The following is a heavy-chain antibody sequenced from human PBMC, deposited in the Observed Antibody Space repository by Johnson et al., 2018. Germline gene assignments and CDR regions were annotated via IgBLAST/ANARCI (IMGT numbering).Heavy chain of an antibody. CDR1: GGTFSSYA. V-gene: IGHV1-69*01. Sequence: QVQLVQSGAEVKKPGSSVKVSCKASGGTFSSYAISWVRKAPGQGLEWMGGIIPIFGTANYAQKFQGRVTITADESTSTAYMELSSLRSEDTAVYYCARGCSSTSCPKDYYYGMDVWGQGTTVTVSS. CDR2: IIPIFGTA. D-gene: IGHD2-2*01. CDR3: ARGCSSTSCPKDYYYGMDV. J-gene: IGHJ6*02.